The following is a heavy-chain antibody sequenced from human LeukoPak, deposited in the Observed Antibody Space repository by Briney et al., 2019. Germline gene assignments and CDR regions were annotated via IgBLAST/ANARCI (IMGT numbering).Heavy chain of an antibody. Sequence: SETLSLTCAVYGGSFSGYYWSWIRQPPGKGLEWIGEINHSGSTNYNPSLKSRVTISVDTSKNQFSLKLSSVTAADTAVYYCARRGYDYVWGSYRQYYFDYWGQGTLVTVSS. CDR2: INHSGST. V-gene: IGHV4-34*01. D-gene: IGHD3-16*02. CDR3: ARRGYDYVWGSYRQYYFDY. J-gene: IGHJ4*02. CDR1: GGSFSGYY.